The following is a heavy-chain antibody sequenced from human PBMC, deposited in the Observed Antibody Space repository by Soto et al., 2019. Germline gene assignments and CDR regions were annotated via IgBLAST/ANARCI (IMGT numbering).Heavy chain of an antibody. CDR2: INPNRGGT. CDR3: AREVTVRGVINNYYYGMDV. V-gene: IGHV1-2*04. D-gene: IGHD3-10*01. J-gene: IGHJ6*02. CDR1: GYTFTGYY. Sequence: ASVKVSCKASGYTFTGYYMHWVRQAPGQGLEWMGWINPNRGGTNYAQKFQGWVTMTRDRSISTAYMELSRLRSDDTAVYYCAREVTVRGVINNYYYGMDVWGQGTTVTVSS.